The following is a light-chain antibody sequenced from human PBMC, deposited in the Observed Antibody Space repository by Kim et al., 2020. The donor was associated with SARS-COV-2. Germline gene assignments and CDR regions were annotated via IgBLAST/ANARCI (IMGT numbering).Light chain of an antibody. CDR3: LQNSNYPIT. CDR1: KDMGND. V-gene: IGKV1-17*01. J-gene: IGKJ5*01. CDR2: GAS. Sequence: ACVGDRVTSNGRASKDMGNDVGWYQQNTGRAPKRLIYGASSLQSGVPSRFSGSGSGTEFTLTISSVQTEDFATYFCLQNSNYPITFGQGTRLEIK.